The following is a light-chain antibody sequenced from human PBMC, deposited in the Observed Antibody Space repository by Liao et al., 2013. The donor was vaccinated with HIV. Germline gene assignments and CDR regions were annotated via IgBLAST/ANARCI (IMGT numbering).Light chain of an antibody. Sequence: SYVLTQPPSVSVAPGKTAMITCGGDNIGSKSVHWYQQKPGQAPVLVIYYDNDRPSGIPDRFSGFNSGDAATLTISRVKAGDEADYYCHVSDSSSEVFGGGTKLTVL. CDR1: NIGSKS. V-gene: IGLV3-21*04. J-gene: IGLJ3*02. CDR3: HVSDSSSEV. CDR2: YDN.